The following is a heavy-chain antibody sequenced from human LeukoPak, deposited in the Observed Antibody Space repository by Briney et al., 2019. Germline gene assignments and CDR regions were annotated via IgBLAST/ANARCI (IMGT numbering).Heavy chain of an antibody. Sequence: SVKVSCKASGGTFSSYAISWVRQAPGQGLKWMGGIIPIFGTANYAQKLQGRVTMTTDTSTSTAYMELRSLRSDDTAVYYCARGPGMDIVVVVATRGYFDYWGQGTLVTVSS. V-gene: IGHV1-69*05. J-gene: IGHJ4*02. CDR3: ARGPGMDIVVVVATRGYFDY. D-gene: IGHD2-15*01. CDR1: GGTFSSYA. CDR2: IIPIFGTA.